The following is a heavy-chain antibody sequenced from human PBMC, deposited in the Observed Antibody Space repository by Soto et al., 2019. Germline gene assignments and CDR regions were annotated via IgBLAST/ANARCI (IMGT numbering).Heavy chain of an antibody. D-gene: IGHD3-22*01. CDR3: ARGAYDSTGYYCDY. CDR1: GGSMSRGGYS. Sequence: TLSLTFDVSGGSMSRGGYSWSWIRQPPGKGLEWIGYIYHSGSTYYNPSLKSRVNISVDRSKNQFSLKLSSVTAPDTAVYYCARGAYDSTGYYCDYCGQGTLVTVSS. V-gene: IGHV4-30-2*01. CDR2: IYHSGST. J-gene: IGHJ4*02.